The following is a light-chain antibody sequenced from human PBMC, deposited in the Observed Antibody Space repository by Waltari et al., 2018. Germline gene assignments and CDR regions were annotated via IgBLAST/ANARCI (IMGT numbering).Light chain of an antibody. J-gene: IGLJ3*02. CDR2: DND. V-gene: IGLV1-51*01. CDR3: ETWDSSLSAAV. Sequence: QSVLTQPPSVSAAPGKKVTISCSGSTSNIGTHYISWYQQLPGTAPKLLLYDNDNRPSGIPDRFSGSKSGASGTLDISGLQTGDEADYYCETWDSSLSAAVFGGGTRLTVL. CDR1: TSNIGTHY.